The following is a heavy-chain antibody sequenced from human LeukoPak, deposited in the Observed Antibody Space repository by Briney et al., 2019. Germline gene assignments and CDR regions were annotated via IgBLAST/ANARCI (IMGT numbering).Heavy chain of an antibody. CDR1: GLTFSNYY. Sequence: GGSLRLSCAASGLTFSNYYMTWVRQAPGKGLEWVARIKQDGSEESYVDSAKGRFTISRDDAQNSVYLQMNSLRAEDTAVYYCARGGIAAAGKGYYWGQGTLVTVSS. V-gene: IGHV3-7*01. CDR3: ARGGIAAAGKGYY. D-gene: IGHD6-13*01. CDR2: IKQDGSEE. J-gene: IGHJ4*02.